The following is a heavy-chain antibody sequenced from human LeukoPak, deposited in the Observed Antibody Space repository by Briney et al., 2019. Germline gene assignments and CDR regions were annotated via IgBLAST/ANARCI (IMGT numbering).Heavy chain of an antibody. CDR1: GFTFSSYA. Sequence: PGGSLRLSCAASGFTFSSYAMHWVRQAPGKGLEWVAVISYDGSNKYYADSVKGRFTISRDNSKNTLYLQMNSLRAEDTAVYYCAKVPGATRGDYWGQGTLVTVSS. V-gene: IGHV3-30-3*01. CDR3: AKVPGATRGDY. CDR2: ISYDGSNK. D-gene: IGHD1-26*01. J-gene: IGHJ4*02.